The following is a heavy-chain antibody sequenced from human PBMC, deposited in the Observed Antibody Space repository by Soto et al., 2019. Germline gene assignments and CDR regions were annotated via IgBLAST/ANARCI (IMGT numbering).Heavy chain of an antibody. CDR2: IKQDGSQK. CDR1: GFSFSSYW. CDR3: ARPYCSGGSCYNWFDP. D-gene: IGHD2-15*01. J-gene: IGHJ5*02. V-gene: IGHV3-7*03. Sequence: PGGSLRLSCAASGFSFSSYWMSWVRQAPGKGLQWVANIKQDGSQKYYVDSVKGRFTIYRDNAKNSLYLQMNSLRAEDTAIYYCARPYCSGGSCYNWFDPWGQGTLVTVSS.